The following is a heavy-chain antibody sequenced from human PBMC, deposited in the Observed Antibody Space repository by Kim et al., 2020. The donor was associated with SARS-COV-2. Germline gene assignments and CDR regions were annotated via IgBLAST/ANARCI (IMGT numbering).Heavy chain of an antibody. V-gene: IGHV3-21*01. CDR2: ISSSSSYI. D-gene: IGHD6-19*01. J-gene: IGHJ6*02. CDR1: GFTFSSYS. Sequence: GGSLRLSCAASGFTFSSYSMNWVRQAPGKGLEWVSSISSSSSYIYYADSVKGRFTISRDNAKNSLYLQMNSLRAEDTAVYYCARDNPMQWLVIYPYYYYGMNVWGQGTTVTVSS. CDR3: ARDNPMQWLVIYPYYYYGMNV.